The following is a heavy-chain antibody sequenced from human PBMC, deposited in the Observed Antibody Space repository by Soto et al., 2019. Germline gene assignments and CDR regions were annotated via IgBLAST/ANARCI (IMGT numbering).Heavy chain of an antibody. CDR1: GGTFSSYA. CDR2: IIPIVGTA. V-gene: IGHV1-69*01. CDR3: ARDILTGYYKGYYYYGMDV. Sequence: QVQLVQSGAEVKKPGSSVKVSCKASGGTFSSYAISWVRQAPGQGLEWMGGIIPIVGTANYAQKFQGRVTITADESTSTAYMELSSLRSEDTAVYYCARDILTGYYKGYYYYGMDVWGQGTTVTVSS. J-gene: IGHJ6*02. D-gene: IGHD3-9*01.